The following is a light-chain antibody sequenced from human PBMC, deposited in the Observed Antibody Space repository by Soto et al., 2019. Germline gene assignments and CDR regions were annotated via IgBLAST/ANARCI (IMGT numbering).Light chain of an antibody. CDR3: CSYTSRTTYV. J-gene: IGLJ1*01. CDR1: ASDVGGYNY. CDR2: AVS. Sequence: QSALTQPASVSGSPGHSITISCTGTASDVGGYNYVSWYQQHPGKAPKLMIHAVSNRPSGISSRFSGSKSGNTASLTISGLQSEDEADYFCCSYTSRTTYVFGTGTKVTVL. V-gene: IGLV2-14*01.